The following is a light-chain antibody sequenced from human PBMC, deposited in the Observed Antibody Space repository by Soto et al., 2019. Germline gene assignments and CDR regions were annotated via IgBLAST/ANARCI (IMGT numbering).Light chain of an antibody. CDR2: GAS. CDR1: QSVSSTN. Sequence: EIMLTQSPGTLSLSPGERATVSCRASQSVSSTNLAWYQQKPGQAPRLLIYGASSRATGIPDRFSGSGSGTDFTLTISRLEPEDFVVYYCQQYGSSPLLTFGGGTKVEIK. V-gene: IGKV3-20*01. CDR3: QQYGSSPLLT. J-gene: IGKJ4*01.